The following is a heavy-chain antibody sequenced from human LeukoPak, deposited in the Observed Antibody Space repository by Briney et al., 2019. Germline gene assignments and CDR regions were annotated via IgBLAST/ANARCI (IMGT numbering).Heavy chain of an antibody. Sequence: PSQTLSLTCTVSSGSISSGSYYWSWIRQPAGKGLEWIGRIYTSGNTNYNPSLKSRVTISVDTSKNQFSLKLSSVTAADTAVYYCARGSQWLWAFDIWGQGTMVTVSS. CDR3: ARGSQWLWAFDI. V-gene: IGHV4-61*02. CDR2: IYTSGNT. J-gene: IGHJ3*02. CDR1: SGSISSGSYY. D-gene: IGHD6-19*01.